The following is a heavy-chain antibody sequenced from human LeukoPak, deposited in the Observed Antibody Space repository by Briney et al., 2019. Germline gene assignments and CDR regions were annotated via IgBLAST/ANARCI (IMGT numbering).Heavy chain of an antibody. CDR2: ISAYNGNT. Sequence: ASVKVSCKASGYIFANYGINWERQAPGQGLEWMGWISAYNGNTKYTQKLQDRVTMTTDTSTSTAYMELKTLRSDDTAVYFCARAGYSRFVDDLDYWGQGTLVTVSS. CDR3: ARAGYSRFVDDLDY. D-gene: IGHD1-26*01. J-gene: IGHJ4*02. V-gene: IGHV1-18*01. CDR1: GYIFANYG.